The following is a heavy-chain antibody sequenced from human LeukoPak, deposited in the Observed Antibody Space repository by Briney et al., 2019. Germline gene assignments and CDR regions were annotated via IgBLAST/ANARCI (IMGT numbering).Heavy chain of an antibody. CDR1: VFTFSSYA. V-gene: IGHV3-30-3*01. Sequence: VGSLRLSCAASVFTFSSYAMHCVRQAPGKGLEWVAVISYDGSNKYYADSVKGRFTISRDNPKNTLYLQMNSLRAEDTAVYYCARESPPVYYFDYWGQGTLVTVSS. CDR3: ARESPPVYYFDY. J-gene: IGHJ4*02. CDR2: ISYDGSNK.